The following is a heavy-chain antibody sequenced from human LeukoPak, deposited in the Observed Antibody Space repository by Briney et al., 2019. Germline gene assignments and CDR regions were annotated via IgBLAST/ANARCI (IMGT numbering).Heavy chain of an antibody. Sequence: EASVKVSCKASGGTFSSYAISWVRQAPGQGLEWMGRIIPIFGTANYAQKFQGRVTITTDESTSTAYMELSSLRSEDMAVYYCARGVVTKNTAMVIKDDYWGQGTLVTVSS. V-gene: IGHV1-69*05. CDR2: IIPIFGTA. CDR3: ARGVVTKNTAMVIKDDY. D-gene: IGHD5-18*01. J-gene: IGHJ4*02. CDR1: GGTFSSYA.